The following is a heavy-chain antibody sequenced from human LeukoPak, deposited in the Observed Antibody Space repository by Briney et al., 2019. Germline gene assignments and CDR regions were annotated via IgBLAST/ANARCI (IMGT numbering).Heavy chain of an antibody. V-gene: IGHV3-23*01. D-gene: IGHD2/OR15-2a*01. J-gene: IGHJ3*02. CDR2: ISGCGSDT. CDR3: ATTAAAPSIEYCNDVPCSVRLDAFYI. Sequence: GGSLSLLCILWGHLFSRCAMRGVRQAAGRGVEWVSAISGCGSDTFSADSVKGRFTLTTDNAKRSPYLQMNCMRAEDTDLNYCATTAAAPSIEYCNDVPCSVRLDAFYIWGRGTMVTVSS. CDR1: GHLFSRCA.